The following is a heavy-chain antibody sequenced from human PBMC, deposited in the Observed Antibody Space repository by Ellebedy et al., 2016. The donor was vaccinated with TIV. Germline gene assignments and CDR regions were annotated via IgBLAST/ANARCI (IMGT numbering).Heavy chain of an antibody. Sequence: SETLSLTXTVSGGSISSYYWSWIRQPPGKGLEWIGEIYHSGSTNYNPSLKSRVTISVDKSKNQFSLKLSSVTAADTAVYYCARDLVATISNPWGQGTLVTVSS. CDR1: GGSISSYY. D-gene: IGHD5-12*01. V-gene: IGHV4-59*12. J-gene: IGHJ5*02. CDR3: ARDLVATISNP. CDR2: IYHSGST.